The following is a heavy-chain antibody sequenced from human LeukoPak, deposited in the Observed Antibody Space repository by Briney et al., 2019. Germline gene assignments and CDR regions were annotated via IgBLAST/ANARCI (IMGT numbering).Heavy chain of an antibody. CDR2: INHSGST. V-gene: IGHV4-34*01. J-gene: IGHJ4*02. CDR3: ARDVDYGTIDY. Sequence: SETLSLTCAVYGGSFSGYYWSWIRQPPGKGLEWIGEINHSGSTNYNPSLKSRVTISVDTSKNQFSLKLSSVTAADTAVYYCARDVDYGTIDYWGQGTLVTVSS. D-gene: IGHD4-17*01. CDR1: GGSFSGYY.